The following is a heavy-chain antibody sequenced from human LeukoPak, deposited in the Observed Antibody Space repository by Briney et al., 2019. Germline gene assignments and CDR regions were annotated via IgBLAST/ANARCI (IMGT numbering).Heavy chain of an antibody. V-gene: IGHV4-61*01. J-gene: IGHJ4*02. D-gene: IGHD3-10*01. CDR2: IYYSGST. CDR1: GGSISSGSYY. CDR3: ARAEEEYYFDY. Sequence: SETLSLTCTVSGGSISSGSYYWSWIRQPPGKGLEWIGYIYYSGSTNYDPSLKSRVTISVDTSKNQFSLKLSSVTAADTAVYYCARAEEEYYFDYWGQGTLVTVSS.